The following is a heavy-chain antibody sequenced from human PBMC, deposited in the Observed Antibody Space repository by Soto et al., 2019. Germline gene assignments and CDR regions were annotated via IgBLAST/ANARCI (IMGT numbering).Heavy chain of an antibody. CDR1: GFSLSDHY. CDR3: ADLTWGASDFS. D-gene: IGHD2-21*02. CDR2: IRNEPKSHTT. J-gene: IGHJ4*02. Sequence: EVQLVASGGDLVQPGGSLRLSCVASGFSLSDHYMDWVRQAPGKGLEWVGLIRNEPKSHTTIYAESVKGRFTISRDDSKNALYLQMNSLTTEDTAVYYCADLTWGASDFSWGQGNLVPVSS. V-gene: IGHV3-72*01.